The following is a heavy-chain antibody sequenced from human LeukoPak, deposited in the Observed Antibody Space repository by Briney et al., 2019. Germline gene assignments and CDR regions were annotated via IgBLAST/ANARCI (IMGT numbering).Heavy chain of an antibody. Sequence: ETSETLSLTCAVYGESFSGYFWNWIRQPPGKGLEWIGEINDSGSTNYNPSLKSRLTMSVDTSKNQFSLRLNSMTAADTAVYYCARGSRFRLGNFFRQPLFFDYWGPGNLATVSS. J-gene: IGHJ4*02. D-gene: IGHD7-27*01. V-gene: IGHV4-34*01. CDR3: ARGSRFRLGNFFRQPLFFDY. CDR1: GESFSGYF. CDR2: INDSGST.